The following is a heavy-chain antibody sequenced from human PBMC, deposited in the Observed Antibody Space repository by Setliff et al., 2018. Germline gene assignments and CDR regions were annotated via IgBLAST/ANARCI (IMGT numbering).Heavy chain of an antibody. Sequence: SETLSLTCIVSGVSVSRHYWSWIRQPPGKTLEWIGYIYTGGSTTYNPSLKSRVTLSLDTSKNHLSLNLTSVTAADTAVYYCARDVWGAGTGWFDPWGLGILGTAPQ. D-gene: IGHD1-1*01. CDR2: IYTGGST. J-gene: IGHJ5*02. CDR3: ARDVWGAGTGWFDP. V-gene: IGHV4-4*08. CDR1: GVSVSRHY.